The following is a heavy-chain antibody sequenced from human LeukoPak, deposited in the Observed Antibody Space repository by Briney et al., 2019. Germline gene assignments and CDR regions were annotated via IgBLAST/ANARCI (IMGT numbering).Heavy chain of an antibody. Sequence: PGGSLRLSCAASGFAFSSYWMSWVRQGPGKGLEWVANIKQDGREQHYVDSVKGRFTISRDNAKNSLYLEMNSLRAEDTAVYYCAREPDYYGSGSYSSDHSFDYWGQGTLVTVSS. D-gene: IGHD3-10*01. CDR3: AREPDYYGSGSYSSDHSFDY. CDR2: IKQDGREQ. V-gene: IGHV3-7*01. CDR1: GFAFSSYW. J-gene: IGHJ4*02.